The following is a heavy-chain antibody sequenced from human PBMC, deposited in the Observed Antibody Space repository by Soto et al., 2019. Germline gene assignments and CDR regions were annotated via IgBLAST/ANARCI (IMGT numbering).Heavy chain of an antibody. CDR1: GFTFSSYA. J-gene: IGHJ4*02. D-gene: IGHD5-12*01. CDR3: ARGGRGYEFDY. Sequence: ESGGGLVQPGGSLRLSWAASGFTFSSYAMHWVRQAPGKGLEYVSPISSNGGSTYYANSVKGRFTISRDNSKNTLYLQMGSLRAEDMAVYYCARGGRGYEFDYWGQGTLVTVSS. V-gene: IGHV3-64*01. CDR2: ISSNGGST.